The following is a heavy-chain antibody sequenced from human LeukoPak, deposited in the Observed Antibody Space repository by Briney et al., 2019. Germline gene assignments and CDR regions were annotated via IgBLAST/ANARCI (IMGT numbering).Heavy chain of an antibody. CDR3: ASVGDWGATILWEFQN. CDR1: GFTFTNYA. CDR2: TVGSRPDT. Sequence: GGSLRLSCAASGFTFTNYAMSWVRQTPGKGLEWVAATVGSRPDTYHADSVKGRFTISRDNSKNTLYLQMNSLRAEDTAVYYCASVGDWGATILWEFQNWGQGTLVTVSS. V-gene: IGHV3-23*01. D-gene: IGHD1-26*01. J-gene: IGHJ4*02.